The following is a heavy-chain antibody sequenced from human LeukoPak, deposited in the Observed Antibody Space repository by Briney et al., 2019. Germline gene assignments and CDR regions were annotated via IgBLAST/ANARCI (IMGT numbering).Heavy chain of an antibody. D-gene: IGHD5-18*01. CDR3: ARGHGDTAIVGGFDY. CDR2: IYYSGST. Sequence: SQTLSLTCTVSGGSISSGGYYWSWIRQHPGKGLEWIGYIYYSGSTYYNPSLKSRVTISVDTSKNQFSLKLSSVTAADTAVYYCARGHGDTAIVGGFDYWGQGTLVTVSS. J-gene: IGHJ4*02. V-gene: IGHV4-31*03. CDR1: GGSISSGGYY.